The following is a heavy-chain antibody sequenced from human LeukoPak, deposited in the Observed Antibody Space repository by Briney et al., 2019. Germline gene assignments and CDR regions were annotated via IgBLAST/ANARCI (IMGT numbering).Heavy chain of an antibody. CDR1: IGSISSSKW. CDR3: ARGGNDYFDY. Sequence: SETLSLTCSVSIGSISSSKWWSWVRQPPGRGLEWIGSIYYSGSTYYNPSLKSRVTISVDTSKNQFSLKLSSVTAADTAVYYCARGGNDYFDYWGQGTLVTVSS. V-gene: IGHV4-4*02. CDR2: IYYSGST. J-gene: IGHJ4*02.